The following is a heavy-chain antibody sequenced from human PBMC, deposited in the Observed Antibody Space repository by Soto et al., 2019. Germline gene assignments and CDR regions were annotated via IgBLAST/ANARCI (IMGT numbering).Heavy chain of an antibody. CDR1: GGSVDGYY. D-gene: IGHD3-3*01. Sequence: SETLSLTCAVYGGSVDGYYCSCVRHAPWKGREWIGEINHTGGTHYNPSLKSRVTMPVDTSKNQFSLRLSSVTAADTAIYYCATRITVFGLLIPPFDPWGQGTQVTVS. V-gene: IGHV4-34*01. CDR3: ATRITVFGLLIPPFDP. J-gene: IGHJ5*02. CDR2: INHTGGT.